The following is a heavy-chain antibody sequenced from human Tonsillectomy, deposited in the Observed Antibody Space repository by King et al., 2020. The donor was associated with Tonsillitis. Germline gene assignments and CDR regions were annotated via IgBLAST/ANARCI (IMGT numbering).Heavy chain of an antibody. CDR1: GFTFSSYW. J-gene: IGHJ6*02. CDR2: INSDGSST. Sequence: VQLVESGGGLVQAGGSLRLSCAASGFTFSSYWMHWVRQAPGKGLVWVSHINSDGSSTRYADSVKGRFTISRDNAKNTLYLQMNSLRAEDTAVYYCARDLAVLSSSWDGGLLLPCTSGGYGMDVWGQGTTVTVSS. D-gene: IGHD6-13*01. CDR3: ARDLAVLSSSWDGGLLLPCTSGGYGMDV. V-gene: IGHV3-74*01.